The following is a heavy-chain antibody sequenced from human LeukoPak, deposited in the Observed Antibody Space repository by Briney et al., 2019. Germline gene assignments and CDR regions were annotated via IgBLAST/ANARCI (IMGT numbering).Heavy chain of an antibody. CDR3: ARGHEWEAAV. J-gene: IGHJ4*02. CDR1: GYTFTSYG. V-gene: IGHV1-46*01. CDR2: INPSGGST. D-gene: IGHD1-26*01. Sequence: ASVKVSCKASGYTFTSYGISWVRQAPGQGLEWMGIINPSGGSTSYAQKFQGRVTMTRDTSTSTVYMELSSLRSEDTAVYYCARGHEWEAAVWGQGTLVTVSS.